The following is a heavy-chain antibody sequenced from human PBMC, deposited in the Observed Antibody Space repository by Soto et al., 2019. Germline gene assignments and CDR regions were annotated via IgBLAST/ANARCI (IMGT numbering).Heavy chain of an antibody. V-gene: IGHV4-34*01. CDR2: INHSGST. J-gene: IGHJ4*02. Sequence: PSETLSLTCAVYGGSFSGYYWSWIRQPPGKGLEWIGEINHSGSTNYNPSLKSRVTISVDTSKNQFSLKLSSVTAADTAVYYCARELVRGYSYGAFDYWGQGTLVTVSS. D-gene: IGHD5-18*01. CDR1: GGSFSGYY. CDR3: ARELVRGYSYGAFDY.